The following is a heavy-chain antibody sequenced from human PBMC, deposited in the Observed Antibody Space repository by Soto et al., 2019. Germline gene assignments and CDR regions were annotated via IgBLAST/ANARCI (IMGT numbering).Heavy chain of an antibody. CDR1: GFTFDDYA. J-gene: IGHJ6*02. D-gene: IGHD3-10*01. CDR2: ISWNSGSI. CDR3: AKEVRGVVLLRRGHFYYGMDV. V-gene: IGHV3-9*01. Sequence: EVQLVESGGGLVQPGRSLRLSCAASGFTFDDYAMHWVRQAPGKGLEWVSGISWNSGSIGYADSVKGRFTISRDNAKNSLYLQMNSLRAEDTALYYCAKEVRGVVLLRRGHFYYGMDVWDQGTTVTVSS.